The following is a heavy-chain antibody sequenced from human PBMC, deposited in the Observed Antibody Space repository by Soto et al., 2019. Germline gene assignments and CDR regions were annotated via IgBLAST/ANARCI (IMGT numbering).Heavy chain of an antibody. CDR1: GFTFSSYG. J-gene: IGHJ5*02. D-gene: IGHD4-4*01. CDR2: ISYDGSNK. Sequence: QVQLVESGGGVVQPGRSLRLSCAASGFTFSSYGMHWVRQAPGKGLEWVAVISYDGSNKYYADSVKGRFTISRDNSKNTLYLQMNSLRAEDTAVYYCAKDMTVTTNSNWFDPWGQGTLVTVSS. CDR3: AKDMTVTTNSNWFDP. V-gene: IGHV3-30*18.